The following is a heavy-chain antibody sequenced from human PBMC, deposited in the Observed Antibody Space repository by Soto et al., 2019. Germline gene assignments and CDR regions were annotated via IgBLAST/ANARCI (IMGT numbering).Heavy chain of an antibody. D-gene: IGHD1-1*01. V-gene: IGHV1-69*01. CDR1: GGTFSSYA. CDR3: ARGPTEHWYFDL. Sequence: QVQLVQSGAEVKKPGSSVKVSCKASGGTFSSYAISGVRQAPGQGLEWMGGIIPIFGTANYAQKFKGRVTITADESTSTAYMELSSLRSEDTSVYYCARGPTEHWYFDLWGRGTLVTVSS. CDR2: IIPIFGTA. J-gene: IGHJ2*01.